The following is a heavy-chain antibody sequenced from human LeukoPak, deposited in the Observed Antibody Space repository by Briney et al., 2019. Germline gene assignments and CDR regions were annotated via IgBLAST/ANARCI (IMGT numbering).Heavy chain of an antibody. J-gene: IGHJ6*02. CDR3: ARVSRIVGANYYYYGMDV. CDR1: GYTFTSYG. D-gene: IGHD1-26*01. Sequence: GASVKVSCKASGYTFTSYGISWVRQAPGQGLERMGWISAYNGNTNYAQKLQGRVTITADKSTSTAYMELSSLRSEDTAVYYCARVSRIVGANYYYYGMDVWGQGTTVTVSS. CDR2: ISAYNGNT. V-gene: IGHV1-18*01.